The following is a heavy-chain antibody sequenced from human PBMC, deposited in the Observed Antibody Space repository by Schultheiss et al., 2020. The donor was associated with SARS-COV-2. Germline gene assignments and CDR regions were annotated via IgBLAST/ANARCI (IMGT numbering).Heavy chain of an antibody. D-gene: IGHD6-19*01. Sequence: GGSLRLSCAASGFTFRSYAMSWVRQAPGKGLEWVSGISGGGASTHYGDSVKGRFTISRDNSKNTLYLQMNSLRSEDTAVYYCAKDRIEVATTFDYWGQGTLVTVSS. CDR1: GFTFRSYA. CDR2: ISGGGAST. J-gene: IGHJ4*02. V-gene: IGHV3-23*01. CDR3: AKDRIEVATTFDY.